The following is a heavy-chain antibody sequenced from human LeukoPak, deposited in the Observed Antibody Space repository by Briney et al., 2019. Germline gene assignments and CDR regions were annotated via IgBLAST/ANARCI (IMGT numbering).Heavy chain of an antibody. CDR3: ARDLTLSNAPAAILGYYSYGMDV. D-gene: IGHD2-2*02. CDR2: ISSSSSYI. Sequence: GGSLRLSCAASGFTFSSYSMTWVRQAPGKGLEWVSSISSSSSYIYYADSVKGRFTISRDNAKNSLYLQMNSLRAEDTAVYYCARDLTLSNAPAAILGYYSYGMDVWGQGTTVTVSS. V-gene: IGHV3-21*01. J-gene: IGHJ6*02. CDR1: GFTFSSYS.